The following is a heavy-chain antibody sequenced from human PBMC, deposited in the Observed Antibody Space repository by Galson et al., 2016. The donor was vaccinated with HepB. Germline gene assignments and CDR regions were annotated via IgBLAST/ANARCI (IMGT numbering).Heavy chain of an antibody. CDR3: ARKFSSQWSYPALGR. J-gene: IGHJ6*04. Sequence: QSGAEVKKPEESLKISCKTSGYTFNTYWIGWVRQISGRGLEWMGLIYAGDSETRYSPSFQGQVTFSVDKSTRPAYLQWPSLKTSDSAIYYCARKFSSQWSYPALGRGGEGTTVTVSS. D-gene: IGHD2-2*01. V-gene: IGHV5-51*01. CDR2: IYAGDSET. CDR1: GYTFNTYW.